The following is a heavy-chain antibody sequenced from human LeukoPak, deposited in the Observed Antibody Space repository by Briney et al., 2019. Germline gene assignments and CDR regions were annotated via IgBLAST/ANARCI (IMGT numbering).Heavy chain of an antibody. CDR2: ISTSSTII. J-gene: IGHJ4*02. Sequence: GSLRLSCAASGFTFSSYSVNWVRQAPGKGLEWVSYISTSSTIIYYADSVRGRFTIPRDNAKDSLYLQMDSLRAEDTAVYYCARDVDWAFDYWGQGTLVTVSS. CDR1: GFTFSSYS. CDR3: ARDVDWAFDY. D-gene: IGHD3/OR15-3a*01. V-gene: IGHV3-48*01.